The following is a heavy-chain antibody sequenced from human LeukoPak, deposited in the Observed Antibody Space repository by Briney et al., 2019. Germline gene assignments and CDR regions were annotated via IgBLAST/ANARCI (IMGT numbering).Heavy chain of an antibody. CDR1: GGSISSYY. D-gene: IGHD4-11*01. Sequence: PSETLSLTCNVSGGSISSYYWSWIRQPPGKGLEGIGYIDYSGSTNYNPSLKSRVSISVDSSKNQFSLNLKSVTAADTAVYYCARDSNSHLYSYFSMDVWGKGPTVTVSS. CDR2: IDYSGST. CDR3: ARDSNSHLYSYFSMDV. J-gene: IGHJ6*03. V-gene: IGHV4-59*01.